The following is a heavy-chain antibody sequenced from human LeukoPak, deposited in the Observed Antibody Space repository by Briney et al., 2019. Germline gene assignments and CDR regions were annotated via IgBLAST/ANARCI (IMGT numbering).Heavy chain of an antibody. D-gene: IGHD4-17*01. Sequence: SETLSLTCTVFGGSISGGSYYWAWIRQPPGKGLEWIGSIYYIGSTYYNPSLKSRVTISVDTSKNQFSLKLSSVTAADTALYYCARRSGYGDFWYFDLWGRGTLVTVSS. J-gene: IGHJ2*01. CDR1: GGSISGGSYY. CDR2: IYYIGST. CDR3: ARRSGYGDFWYFDL. V-gene: IGHV4-39*01.